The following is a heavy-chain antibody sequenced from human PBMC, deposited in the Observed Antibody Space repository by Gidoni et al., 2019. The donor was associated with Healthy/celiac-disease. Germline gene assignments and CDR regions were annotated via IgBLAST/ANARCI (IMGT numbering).Heavy chain of an antibody. V-gene: IGHV3-64D*06. J-gene: IGHJ6*02. CDR1: GFTFSSYA. CDR2: ISSNGGST. Sequence: EVQLVESGGGLVQPGGSLRLPCSAPGFTFSSYARHWVRQAPGKGLEYVSAISSNGGSTYYADSVKGRFTISRDNSKNTLYLQMSSLRAEDTAVYYCVKAPYSSSPNYYYGMDVWGQGTTVTVSS. D-gene: IGHD6-13*01. CDR3: VKAPYSSSPNYYYGMDV.